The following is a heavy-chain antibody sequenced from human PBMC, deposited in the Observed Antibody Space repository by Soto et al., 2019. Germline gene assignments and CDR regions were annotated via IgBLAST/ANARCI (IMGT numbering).Heavy chain of an antibody. V-gene: IGHV4-34*01. CDR3: ARVSGIATLRDCDY. J-gene: IGHJ4*02. CDR2: INHSGST. Sequence: QVQLQQWGAGLLKPSETLSLTCAVFGGSFTGYYWSWIRQPPGKGLEWIGEINHSGSTNYNPSLKSRVTISVDTSKNQFSLNLSSMTAADTAVYYCARVSGIATLRDCDYRGRGTLVTVSS. CDR1: GGSFTGYY. D-gene: IGHD6-6*01.